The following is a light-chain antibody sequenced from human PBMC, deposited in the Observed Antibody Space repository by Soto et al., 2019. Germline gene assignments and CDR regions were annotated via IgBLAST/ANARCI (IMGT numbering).Light chain of an antibody. J-gene: IGKJ1*01. CDR3: QQYDKWPRT. CDR1: QSVSTN. Sequence: EIVLTQSPGTLSLSPGEMATLSCRASQSVSTNLAWYQQKPGQPPRLLIYFASTRATAVPARFTAGGSGTEFTLTISSLQSDDLAVYYCQQYDKWPRTFGQGTKVDNK. V-gene: IGKV3-15*01. CDR2: FAS.